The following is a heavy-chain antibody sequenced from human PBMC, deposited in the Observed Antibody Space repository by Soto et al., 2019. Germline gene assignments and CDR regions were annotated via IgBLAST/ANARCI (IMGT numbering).Heavy chain of an antibody. CDR3: ATLYPSYRPNWFDP. V-gene: IGHV1-69*02. D-gene: IGHD3-16*02. CDR1: GGTFSSYT. J-gene: IGHJ5*02. Sequence: SLKVSCKASGGTFSSYTISWVRQAPGQGLEWMGRIIPILGIANYAQKFQGRVTITADKSTSTAYMELSSLRSEDTAVYYCATLYPSYRPNWFDPWGQGTLVTVSS. CDR2: IIPILGIA.